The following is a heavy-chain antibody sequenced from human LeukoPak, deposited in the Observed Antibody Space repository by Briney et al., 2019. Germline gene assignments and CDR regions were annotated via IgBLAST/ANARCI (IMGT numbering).Heavy chain of an antibody. J-gene: IGHJ6*03. CDR3: ARGVGVYSNYPTYYYYYYMDV. D-gene: IGHD4-11*01. CDR2: INHSGST. Sequence: PSETLSLTCAVYGGSFSGYYWSRIRQPPGKGLEWIGEINHSGSTNYIPFLKSRVTISVDTSKNQFSLKLSSVTAADTAVYYCARGVGVYSNYPTYYYYYYMDVWGKGTTVTVSS. V-gene: IGHV4-34*01. CDR1: GGSFSGYY.